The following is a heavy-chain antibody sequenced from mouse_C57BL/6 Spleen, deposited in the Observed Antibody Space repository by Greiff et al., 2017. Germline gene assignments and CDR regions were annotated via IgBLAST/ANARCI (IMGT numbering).Heavy chain of an antibody. CDR3: ARRDYDYDWFAY. CDR1: GFTFSSYG. D-gene: IGHD2-4*01. Sequence: EVHLVESGGDLVKPGGSLKLSCAASGFTFSSYGMSWVRQTPDKRLEWVATISSGGSYTYYPDSVKGRFTISRDNAKNTLYLQMSSLKSEDTAMYYCARRDYDYDWFAYWGQGTLVTVSA. CDR2: ISSGGSYT. J-gene: IGHJ3*01. V-gene: IGHV5-6*01.